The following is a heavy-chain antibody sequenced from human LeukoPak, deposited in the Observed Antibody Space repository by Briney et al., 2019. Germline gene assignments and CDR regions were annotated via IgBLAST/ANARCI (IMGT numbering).Heavy chain of an antibody. J-gene: IGHJ6*03. CDR1: GGSISSHN. Sequence: PSETLSLTCTVSGGSISSHNWSWIRQPPGKGLEWIGYIYYSGSTNYNPSLKSRVTISVDTSKNQFSLKLSSVTAADTAVYYCARYYDFWSGSYYMDVWGKGTTVTVSS. D-gene: IGHD3-3*01. CDR3: ARYYDFWSGSYYMDV. CDR2: IYYSGST. V-gene: IGHV4-59*08.